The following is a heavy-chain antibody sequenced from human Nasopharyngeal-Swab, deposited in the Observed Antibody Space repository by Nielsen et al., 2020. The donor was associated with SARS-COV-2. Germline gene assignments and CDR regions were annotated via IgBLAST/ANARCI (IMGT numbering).Heavy chain of an antibody. CDR2: IYSGGST. J-gene: IGHJ3*02. D-gene: IGHD3-9*01. V-gene: IGHV3-53*01. CDR3: ARDGRLLRYFDWLSPPDAFDI. Sequence: GESLKISCAASGFTVSSNYMSWVRQAPGKGLEWVSVIYSGGSTYYADSVKGRFTISRDNSKNTLYLQMNSLRAEDTAVYYCARDGRLLRYFDWLSPPDAFDIWGQGTMVTVSS. CDR1: GFTVSSNY.